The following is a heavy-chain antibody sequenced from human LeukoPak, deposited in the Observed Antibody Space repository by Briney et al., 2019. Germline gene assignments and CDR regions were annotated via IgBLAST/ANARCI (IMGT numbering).Heavy chain of an antibody. CDR2: IRYDGSNK. D-gene: IGHD6-6*01. CDR3: ARCPSIAARPGHYYYYYMDV. Sequence: PGGSLRLSCAASGFTFSSYGMHWVHQAPGKGLEWVAFIRYDGSNKYYADSVKGRFTISRDNSKNTLYLQMNSLRAEDTAVYYCARCPSIAARPGHYYYYYMDVWGKGTTVTVSS. V-gene: IGHV3-30*02. CDR1: GFTFSSYG. J-gene: IGHJ6*03.